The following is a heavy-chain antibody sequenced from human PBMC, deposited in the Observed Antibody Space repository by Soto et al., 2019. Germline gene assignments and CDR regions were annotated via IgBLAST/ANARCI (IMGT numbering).Heavy chain of an antibody. D-gene: IGHD5-12*01. Sequence: ASVKVSCKISGYSFTGYSLHWVRQAPGQGLEWMGWIDPHSGGTNYAQKFRGGVTMTGATSVSTAYMELRRLTSDDAAVYYCASRARIEDYWGQGTLVTVSS. CDR1: GYSFTGYS. CDR3: ASRARIEDY. CDR2: IDPHSGGT. V-gene: IGHV1-2*02. J-gene: IGHJ4*02.